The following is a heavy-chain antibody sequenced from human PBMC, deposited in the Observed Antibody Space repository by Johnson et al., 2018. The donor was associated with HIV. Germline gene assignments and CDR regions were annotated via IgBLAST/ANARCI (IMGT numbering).Heavy chain of an antibody. Sequence: MQLVESGGGLVQPGGSLRLSCAASGFTFSSYWMSWVRQAPGKGLEWVANIKQDGSEKYYVDSVKGGFTISRDNAKNSLYLQMNSLRAEDTAVYYCASVGSSGFFSAFDIWGQGTMVTVSS. V-gene: IGHV3-7*01. CDR3: ASVGSSGFFSAFDI. D-gene: IGHD6-19*01. CDR1: GFTFSSYW. J-gene: IGHJ3*02. CDR2: IKQDGSEK.